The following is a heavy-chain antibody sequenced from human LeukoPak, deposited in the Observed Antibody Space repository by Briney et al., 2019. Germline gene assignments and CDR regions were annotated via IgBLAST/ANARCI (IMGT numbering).Heavy chain of an antibody. V-gene: IGHV3-30-3*01. Sequence: GGSLRLSCAASGFTFSSYAMHWVRQAPGKGLEWVAVISYDGSNKYYADSVKGRFTISRDNSKNTLYLQMNSLRAEDTAVYYCARDYRGSCSFDYWGQGPRSPSPQ. CDR2: ISYDGSNK. CDR1: GFTFSSYA. J-gene: IGHJ4*02. D-gene: IGHD2-15*01. CDR3: ARDYRGSCSFDY.